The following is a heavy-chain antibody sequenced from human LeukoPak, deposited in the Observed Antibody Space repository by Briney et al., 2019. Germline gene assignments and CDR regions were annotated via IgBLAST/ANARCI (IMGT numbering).Heavy chain of an antibody. J-gene: IGHJ5*02. CDR1: GGTFSSYA. V-gene: IGHV1-69*04. CDR2: IIPILGIA. D-gene: IGHD6-19*01. CDR3: ARDRDSSGWYGGNNWFDP. Sequence: SVKVSCKASGGTFSSYAISWVRQAPGQGLEWMGRIIPILGIANYAQKFQGRVTITAGKSTSTAYMELSSLRSEDTAVYYCARDRDSSGWYGGNNWFDPWGQGTLVTVSS.